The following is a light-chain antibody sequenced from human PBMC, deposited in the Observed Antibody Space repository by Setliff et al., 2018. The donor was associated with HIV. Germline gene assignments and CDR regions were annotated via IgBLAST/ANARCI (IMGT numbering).Light chain of an antibody. CDR2: EVN. Sequence: QSALAQPASVSGSPGQSVTISCTGTSRDVGGGQNYVSWYQQHPDKAPRLILYEVNKRPSGISDRFSGSKSGNTASLTISGLQAEDEADYYCNSFTSSNTYVFGSGTKSPS. CDR1: SRDVGGGQNY. CDR3: NSFTSSNTYV. V-gene: IGLV2-14*01. J-gene: IGLJ1*01.